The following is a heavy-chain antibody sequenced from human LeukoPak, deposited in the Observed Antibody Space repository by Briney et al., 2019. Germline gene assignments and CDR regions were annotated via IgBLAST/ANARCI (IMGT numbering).Heavy chain of an antibody. CDR3: ARSSGIAVAGTFVY. Sequence: GASVKVSCKASGYTFTSYGISWVRQAPGQGLEWIGWISAYNGNTNYAQKLQGRVTMTTDTSTSTAYMELRSLRSDDTAVYYCARSSGIAVAGTFVYWGQGTLVTVSS. V-gene: IGHV1-18*01. J-gene: IGHJ4*02. CDR2: ISAYNGNT. CDR1: GYTFTSYG. D-gene: IGHD6-19*01.